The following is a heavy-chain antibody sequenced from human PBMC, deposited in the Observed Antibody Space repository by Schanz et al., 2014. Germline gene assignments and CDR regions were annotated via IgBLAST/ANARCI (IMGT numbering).Heavy chain of an antibody. J-gene: IGHJ4*02. Sequence: LQLVESGGGVVQPGRSLRLSCAASGFPFRSYVMHWVRQAPGKGLEWVANMNQDGSVKNYVDSVKGRFTISRDNAKNSLYLQMNSLRAEDTAVYYCARDKGGLIPFDYWGQGTLVAVSS. CDR1: GFPFRSYV. D-gene: IGHD2-15*01. V-gene: IGHV3-7*01. CDR2: MNQDGSVK. CDR3: ARDKGGLIPFDY.